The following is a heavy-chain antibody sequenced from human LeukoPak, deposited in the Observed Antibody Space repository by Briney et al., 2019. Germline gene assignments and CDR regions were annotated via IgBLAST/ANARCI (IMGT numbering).Heavy chain of an antibody. Sequence: PGGSLRLSCAASGFTFSSYGMHWVRQAPGKGLEWVAAIWYDGSIQYYADSVKGRFTISRDNSKNTLYLQMDSLRAEDTAVYYWARAGFCSGGSGYGSDYGGQGTLVSVSS. CDR2: IWYDGSIQ. V-gene: IGHV3-33*01. CDR1: GFTFSSYG. D-gene: IGHD2-15*01. J-gene: IGHJ4*02. CDR3: ARAGFCSGGSGYGSDY.